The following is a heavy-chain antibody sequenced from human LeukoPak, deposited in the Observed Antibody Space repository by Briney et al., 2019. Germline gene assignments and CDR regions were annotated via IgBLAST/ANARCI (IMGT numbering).Heavy chain of an antibody. Sequence: SETLFLTCVVSGGSVSGYYWGWIRQPPGRGLEWIGYVYYSGSTNYNPSFKSRITISVDTSRNQFSLQLSSVTAADTAVYYCARIHRYCSGGACYVLDNWGQGTPVAVSS. CDR3: ARIHRYCSGGACYVLDN. CDR2: VYYSGST. V-gene: IGHV4-59*02. J-gene: IGHJ4*02. D-gene: IGHD2-15*01. CDR1: GGSVSGYY.